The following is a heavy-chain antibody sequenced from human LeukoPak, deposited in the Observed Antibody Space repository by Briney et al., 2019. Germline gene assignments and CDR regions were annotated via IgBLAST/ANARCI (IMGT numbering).Heavy chain of an antibody. Sequence: PSETLSLTCTLSGGSISQYYWSWIRQPPGKGPEWIGYVYRSGNTDYNPSLESRVTISVDTSKNHFSLNPRSVTAADTAVYYCARVKDFAYSFFDLWGRGTLVTVSS. CDR2: VYRSGNT. V-gene: IGHV4-59*01. CDR3: ARVKDFAYSFFDL. CDR1: GGSISQYY. J-gene: IGHJ2*01.